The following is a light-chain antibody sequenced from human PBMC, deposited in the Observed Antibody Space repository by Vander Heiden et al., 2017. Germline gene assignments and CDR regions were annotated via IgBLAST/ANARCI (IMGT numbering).Light chain of an antibody. CDR1: QSISSY. CDR2: AAS. J-gene: IGKJ3*01. Sequence: DIQMTQSPSSLSASVGDRVTITCRASQSISSYLNWYQQKPLKAPKLLIYAASSLQSGVPSRFSRSGSGTDFTLTISRLQPEHFATYYCQQSDSTPFTSGHRTKVDIK. V-gene: IGKV1-39*01. CDR3: QQSDSTPFT.